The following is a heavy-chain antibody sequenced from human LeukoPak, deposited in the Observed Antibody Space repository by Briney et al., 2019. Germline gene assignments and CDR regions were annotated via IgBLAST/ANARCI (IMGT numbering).Heavy chain of an antibody. CDR1: GFTFSSYS. Sequence: GGSLRLSCAASGFTFSSYSLNWVRQAPGKGLEWVSSISSTSIYIYYADSVKGRFTISRDNAKNSLYLQMNSLRAEDTAVYYCARALSGLNWFDPWGQGTLVTVSS. D-gene: IGHD3-10*01. CDR2: ISSTSIYI. J-gene: IGHJ5*02. V-gene: IGHV3-21*01. CDR3: ARALSGLNWFDP.